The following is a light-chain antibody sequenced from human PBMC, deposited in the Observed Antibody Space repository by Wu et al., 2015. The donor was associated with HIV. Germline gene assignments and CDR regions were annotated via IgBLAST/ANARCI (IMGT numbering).Light chain of an antibody. CDR2: DAS. V-gene: IGKV3-11*01. CDR1: QSVSSTY. J-gene: IGKJ1*01. Sequence: EIVLTQSPGTLSLSPGERATLSCRASQSVSSTYLAWYQQKPGQPPRLLIYDASTRATGIPARFSGSGSGTDFTLTISSLDPEDSAVYYCQQRNYWPQTFGQGTKVEIK. CDR3: QQRNYWPQT.